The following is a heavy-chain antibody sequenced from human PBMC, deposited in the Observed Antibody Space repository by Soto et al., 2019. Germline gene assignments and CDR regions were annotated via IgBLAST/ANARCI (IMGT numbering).Heavy chain of an antibody. CDR2: FDPEDGET. CDR3: ATVDRGSSPSFRDY. V-gene: IGHV1-24*01. D-gene: IGHD6-6*01. CDR1: GYTLTELS. J-gene: IGHJ4*02. Sequence: GXSVKVSCKVSGYTLTELSMHWVRQAPGKGLEWMGGFDPEDGETIYAQKFQGRVTMTEDTSTDTAYMELSSLRSEDTAVYYCATVDRGSSPSFRDYWGQGPLVTVSS.